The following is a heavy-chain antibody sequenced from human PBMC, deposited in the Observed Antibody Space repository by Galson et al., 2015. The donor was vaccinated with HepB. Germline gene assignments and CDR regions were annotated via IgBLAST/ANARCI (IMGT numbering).Heavy chain of an antibody. V-gene: IGHV4-39*01. D-gene: IGHD4-17*01. J-gene: IGHJ4*02. CDR3: ARRHTASFDN. Sequence: TLSLTCTVSGGSVSSRSYSWDWIRQPPGKGLEWIGSIHYSGNTYYNLSLKSRATISIDTSKNQFSLKLSSVTAADTAMYYCARRHTASFDNWGQGTLVAVSS. CDR2: IHYSGNT. CDR1: GGSVSSRSYS.